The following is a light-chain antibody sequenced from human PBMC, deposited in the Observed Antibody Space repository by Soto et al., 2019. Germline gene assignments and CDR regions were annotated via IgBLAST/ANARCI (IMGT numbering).Light chain of an antibody. CDR1: SSDVGGFDY. Sequence: QSVLTQPASVSGSPGQSITISCTGTSSDVGGFDYVSWYQQHPGKAPKLMIYEVSNRPSGVSNRFSGSKSGNKASLTISGLQADDEAEYYCSSFTTYSTLVVFGGGT. CDR2: EVS. V-gene: IGLV2-14*01. CDR3: SSFTTYSTLVV. J-gene: IGLJ2*01.